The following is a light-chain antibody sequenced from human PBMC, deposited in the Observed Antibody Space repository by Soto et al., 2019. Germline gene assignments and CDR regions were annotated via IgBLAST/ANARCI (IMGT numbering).Light chain of an antibody. V-gene: IGLV2-14*01. CDR2: DVS. Sequence: QPVLTQPASVSGSPGQSITISCTGTSSDVGGYNYVSWYQQHPGKAPKLMIYDVSNRPSGVSNRFSGSKSGNTASLTISGLQAEDEADEYCSSYTSSSTFFVVFGGGTKVTVL. J-gene: IGLJ2*01. CDR3: SSYTSSSTFFVV. CDR1: SSDVGGYNY.